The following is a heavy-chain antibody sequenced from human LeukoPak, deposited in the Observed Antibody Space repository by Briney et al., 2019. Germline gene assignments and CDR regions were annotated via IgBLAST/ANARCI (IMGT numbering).Heavy chain of an antibody. CDR2: IRFDGSTK. D-gene: IGHD2-15*01. V-gene: IGHV3-30*02. CDR1: GFTFSSFG. J-gene: IGHJ4*02. Sequence: PGGSLRLSCAASGFTFSSFGMHWVRQAPGKGLEWVAFIRFDGSTKYYADSVKGRFTISRDNSKNTLYLQMNSLRAEDTAVYYCARDLCLYCSGGSCYSLNYWGQGTLVTVSS. CDR3: ARDLCLYCSGGSCYSLNY.